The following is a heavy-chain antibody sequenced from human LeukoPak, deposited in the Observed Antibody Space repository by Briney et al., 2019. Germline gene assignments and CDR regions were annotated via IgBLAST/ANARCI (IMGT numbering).Heavy chain of an antibody. D-gene: IGHD5-18*01. CDR1: GVSISRSFYY. CDR3: ARDQSGYSYGHYYGMDV. CDR2: IYYSGST. V-gene: IGHV4-61*01. J-gene: IGHJ6*02. Sequence: SETLSLTCSISGVSISRSFYYWGWIRQPPGKGLEWIGYIYYSGSTNYNPSLKSRVTISVDTSKDQFSLKLSSVTAADTAVYYCARDQSGYSYGHYYGMDVWGQGTTVTVSS.